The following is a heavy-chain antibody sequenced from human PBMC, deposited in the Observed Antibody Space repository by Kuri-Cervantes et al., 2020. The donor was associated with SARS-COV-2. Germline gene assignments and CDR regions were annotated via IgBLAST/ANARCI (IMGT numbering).Heavy chain of an antibody. D-gene: IGHD3-3*02. CDR2: IYYSGST. CDR1: DGSISSYY. J-gene: IGHJ6*02. CDR3: ARGRVGFLEWLENYYYYGMDV. Sequence: SETLSLTCTVSDGSISSYYWSWIRQPPGKGLEWIGYIYYSGSTNYNPSLKSRVTISVDTSKNQFSLKLSSVTAADTAVYYCARGRVGFLEWLENYYYYGMDVWGQGTTVTVSS. V-gene: IGHV4-59*01.